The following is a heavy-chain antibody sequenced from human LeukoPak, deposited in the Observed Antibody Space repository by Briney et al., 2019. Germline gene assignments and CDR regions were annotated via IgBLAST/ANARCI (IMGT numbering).Heavy chain of an antibody. CDR2: IKKTGSET. J-gene: IGHJ4*02. D-gene: IGHD2-15*01. CDR1: GFTFSSYA. CDR3: AREDGYCSGGNCYSYFDS. Sequence: PGGSLRLSCAASGFTFSSYAMSWVRQAPGKGLEWVAYIKKTGSETYYVDSVKGRFTITRDNARNSLFLQMNSLRAEDTAVYYCAREDGYCSGGNCYSYFDSWGQGTLVTVPS. V-gene: IGHV3-7*01.